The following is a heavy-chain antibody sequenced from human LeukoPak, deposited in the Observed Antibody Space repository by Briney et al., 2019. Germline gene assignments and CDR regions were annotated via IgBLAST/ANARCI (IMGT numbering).Heavy chain of an antibody. CDR1: GYTFTVYY. CDR3: ARENDYGDYEGAFDI. V-gene: IGHV1-2*02. D-gene: IGHD4-17*01. Sequence: GASVTVSCTASGYTFTVYYMHWVRQAPGQGLEWMGWINPNSGGTNYAQKFQGRVTMTRDTSISTAYMELSRLRSDDTAVYYCARENDYGDYEGAFDIWGQGTMVTVSS. CDR2: INPNSGGT. J-gene: IGHJ3*02.